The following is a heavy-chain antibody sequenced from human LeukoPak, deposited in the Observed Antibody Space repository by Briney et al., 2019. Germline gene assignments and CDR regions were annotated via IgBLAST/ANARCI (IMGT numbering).Heavy chain of an antibody. V-gene: IGHV3-66*01. CDR1: GFTVSSNC. CDR2: ICSGGST. Sequence: GGSLRLSCAASGFTVSSNCVNWVRQAPGKGLKWVSVICSGGSTNYADSVKGRFTISRDNSTNKSYLQMNSLRAEDTAVYYCARNSHTTSVKGRINGSRNKSKDTLYHQMKSLRGRDPAVYSCVSDCPRNGGGGSHFDYWGQGTLVTVSS. CDR3: ARNSHTTSVKGRINGSRNKSKDTLYHQMKSLRGRDPAVYSCVSDCPRNGGGGSHFDY. D-gene: IGHD2-21*01. J-gene: IGHJ4*02.